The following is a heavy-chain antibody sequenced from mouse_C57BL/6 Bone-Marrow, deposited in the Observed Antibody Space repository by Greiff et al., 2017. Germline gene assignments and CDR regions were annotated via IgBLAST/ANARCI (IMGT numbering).Heavy chain of an antibody. CDR1: GYSITSGYY. Sequence: EVQLQQSGPGLVKPSQSLSLTCSVTGYSITSGYYWNWIRQFPGNKLEWMGYISYDGSNNYNPSLKNRISITRDTSKNQFFLKWNSVTTEDTATYYCARFIGDYWGQGTTLTVSS. J-gene: IGHJ2*01. CDR2: ISYDGSN. D-gene: IGHD1-1*01. V-gene: IGHV3-6*01. CDR3: ARFIGDY.